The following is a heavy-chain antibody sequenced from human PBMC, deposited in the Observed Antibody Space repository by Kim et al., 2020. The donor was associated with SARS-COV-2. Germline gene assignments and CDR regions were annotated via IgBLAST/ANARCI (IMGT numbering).Heavy chain of an antibody. D-gene: IGHD3-16*02. CDR2: ISSSSSYI. CDR1: GFTFSSYS. CDR3: ARAQYYDYVWGSYRQKGSFDY. Sequence: GGSLRLSCAASGFTFSSYSMNWVRQAPGKGLEWVSSISSSSSYIYYADSVKGRFTISRDNAKNSLYLQMNSLRAEDTAVYYCARAQYYDYVWGSYRQKGSFDYWGQATLVTVSS. V-gene: IGHV3-21*01. J-gene: IGHJ4*02.